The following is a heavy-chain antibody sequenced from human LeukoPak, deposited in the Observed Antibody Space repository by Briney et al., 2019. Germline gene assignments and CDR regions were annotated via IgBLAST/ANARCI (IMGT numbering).Heavy chain of an antibody. CDR3: ARQWITMVRGKTNAFDI. Sequence: SRTLSLTCAISGDSVSSNSAAWSWIRQSPSRGLEWLGRTYYRSKWYNDYAVSVKSRITINPDTSKNQFSLKLSSVTAADTAVYYCARQWITMVRGKTNAFDIWGQGTMVTVSS. V-gene: IGHV6-1*01. CDR1: GDSVSSNSAA. CDR2: TYYRSKWYN. D-gene: IGHD3-10*01. J-gene: IGHJ3*02.